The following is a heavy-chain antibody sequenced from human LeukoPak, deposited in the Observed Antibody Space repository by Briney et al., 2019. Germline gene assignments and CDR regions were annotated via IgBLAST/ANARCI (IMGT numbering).Heavy chain of an antibody. Sequence: ALVKVSCKASGYTFTGYYIHWVRQAPGQGLEWMGWINPDSGGTNYAQKFQGRVTMTRDTSISTAYMELSRLTSDDTAVYYCATSNIYYDSSVYHTYWGQGALVTVSS. CDR1: GYTFTGYY. J-gene: IGHJ4*02. V-gene: IGHV1-2*02. CDR2: INPDSGGT. CDR3: ATSNIYYDSSVYHTY. D-gene: IGHD3-22*01.